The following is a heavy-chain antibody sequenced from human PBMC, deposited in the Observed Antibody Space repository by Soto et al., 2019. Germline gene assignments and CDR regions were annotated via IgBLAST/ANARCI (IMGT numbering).Heavy chain of an antibody. D-gene: IGHD6-19*01. CDR1: GFTFSDYA. CDR2: VSSDGNRK. CDR3: AIVETSGRGPPFSCDI. J-gene: IGHJ3*02. Sequence: PGGSLRLSCSASGFTFSDYAMHWVRQAPGKGLEWVAAVSSDGNRKYYTTSVKGRFAISKDQSMSTLFLQMDSLGPDDTAIYYCAIVETSGRGPPFSCDIWGQGTMVTVSS. V-gene: IGHV3-30*03.